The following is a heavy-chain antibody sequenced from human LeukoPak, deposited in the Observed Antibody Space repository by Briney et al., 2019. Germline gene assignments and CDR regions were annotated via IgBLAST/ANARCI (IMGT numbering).Heavy chain of an antibody. V-gene: IGHV4-59*01. Sequence: SETLSLTCTVSGGSISSYYWSWIRQPPGKGLEWIGYIYYSGSTNYNPSLKSRVTISVDTSKNQFSLKLSSVTAADTAVYYCATLESIAARGWFDPWGQGTLVTVSS. CDR1: GGSISSYY. J-gene: IGHJ5*02. CDR3: ATLESIAARGWFDP. CDR2: IYYSGST. D-gene: IGHD6-6*01.